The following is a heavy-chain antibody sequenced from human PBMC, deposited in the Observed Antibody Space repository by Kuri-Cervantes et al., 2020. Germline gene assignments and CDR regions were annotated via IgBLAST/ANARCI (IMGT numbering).Heavy chain of an antibody. D-gene: IGHD3-22*01. CDR1: GFTFSSYG. CDR2: ISYDGSNK. J-gene: IGHJ3*02. CDR3: ARVGLTMIVVGPHGYAFDI. Sequence: GGSLRLSCAASGFTFSSYGMHWVRQAPGKGLEWVAVISYDGSNKYYADSVKGRFTISRDNSKNTLYLQMNSLRAEDTAVYYCARVGLTMIVVGPHGYAFDIWGQGTMVTVSS. V-gene: IGHV3-30*03.